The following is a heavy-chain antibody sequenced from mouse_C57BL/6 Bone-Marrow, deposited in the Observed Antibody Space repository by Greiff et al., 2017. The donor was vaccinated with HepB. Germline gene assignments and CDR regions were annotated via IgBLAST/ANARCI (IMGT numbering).Heavy chain of an antibody. CDR3: ASHYGGPYCLGY. CDR2: IWGVGST. D-gene: IGHD1-1*02. Sequence: VMLVESGPGLVAPSQCLSITCTVSGFSLTSYGVDWVRQSPGKGLEWLGVIWGVGSTNYNSAPKSRLSISKDNSNSQVFLKKNSLQTDDTAMYYCASHYGGPYCLGYGGQGTTLTGSS. V-gene: IGHV2-6*01. J-gene: IGHJ2*01. CDR1: GFSLTSYG.